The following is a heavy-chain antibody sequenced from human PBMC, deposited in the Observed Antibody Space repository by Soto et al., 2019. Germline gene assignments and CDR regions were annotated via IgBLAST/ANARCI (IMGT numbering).Heavy chain of an antibody. J-gene: IGHJ6*02. CDR3: AREKGSGDITPGDYYYYGMDV. Sequence: GGSLRLSCAASGFTFSSYSMNWVRQAPGKGLEWVSYISSSSSTIYYADSVKGRFTISRDNAKNSLYLQMNSLRAEDTAVYYCAREKGSGDITPGDYYYYGMDVWGQGTTVTVSS. D-gene: IGHD3-10*01. CDR1: GFTFSSYS. V-gene: IGHV3-48*01. CDR2: ISSSSSTI.